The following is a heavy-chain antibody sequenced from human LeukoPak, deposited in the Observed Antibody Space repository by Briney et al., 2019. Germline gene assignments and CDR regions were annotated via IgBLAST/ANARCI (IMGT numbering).Heavy chain of an antibody. J-gene: IGHJ4*02. CDR1: GFTFSSYG. CDR3: AKVWGTYSSSSSGALDY. D-gene: IGHD6-6*01. V-gene: IGHV3-30*18. CDR2: ISYDGSNK. Sequence: GGSLRLSCAASGFTFSSYGMHWVRQAPGKGLGWVAVISYDGSNKYYADSVKGRFTISRDNSKNTLYLQMNSLRAEDTAVYYCAKVWGTYSSSSSGALDYWGQGTLVTVSS.